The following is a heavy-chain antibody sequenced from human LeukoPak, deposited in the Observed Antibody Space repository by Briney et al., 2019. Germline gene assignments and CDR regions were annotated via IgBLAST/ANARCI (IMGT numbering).Heavy chain of an antibody. CDR1: GGSISSYY. J-gene: IGHJ3*02. CDR2: IYYSGST. V-gene: IGHV4-59*01. CDR3: ARHIVVAPAGLDAFDI. D-gene: IGHD2-2*01. Sequence: PSETLSLTYTVSGGSISSYYWSWIRQPPGKGLEWIGYIYYSGSTNYNPSLKSRVTISVDTSKNQFSLKLSSVTAADTAVYYCARHIVVAPAGLDAFDIWGQGTMVTVSS.